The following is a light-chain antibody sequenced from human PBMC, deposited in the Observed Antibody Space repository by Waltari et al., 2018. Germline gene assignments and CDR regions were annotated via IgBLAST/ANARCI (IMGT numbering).Light chain of an antibody. Sequence: DIQMTQSPSSLSASVGDRVTITCQASQDMNNYLNWYQQKPGGAPKLLIYGASNLETGVPPRFSGHRAATDFTLTITSLQPEDFATYFCQQYNSLPYTFGQGTKLEIK. CDR3: QQYNSLPYT. CDR2: GAS. J-gene: IGKJ2*01. V-gene: IGKV1-33*01. CDR1: QDMNNY.